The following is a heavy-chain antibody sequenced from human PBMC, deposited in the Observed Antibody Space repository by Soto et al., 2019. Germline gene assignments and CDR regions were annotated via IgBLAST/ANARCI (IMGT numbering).Heavy chain of an antibody. V-gene: IGHV3-30-3*01. J-gene: IGHJ3*02. Sequence: QVQLVESGGGVVQPGRSLRLSCAASGFTFSSYAMHWVRQAPGKGLEWVAVISYDGSNKYYADSVKGRFTISRDNSKNTLYLQMNSLRAEDTAVYYCARSYCMSTSCLTSDAFDIWGQGTMVTVSS. CDR2: ISYDGSNK. CDR3: ARSYCMSTSCLTSDAFDI. D-gene: IGHD2-2*01. CDR1: GFTFSSYA.